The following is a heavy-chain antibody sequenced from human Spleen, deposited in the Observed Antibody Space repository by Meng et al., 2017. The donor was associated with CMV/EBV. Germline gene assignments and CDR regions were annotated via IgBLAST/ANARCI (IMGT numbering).Heavy chain of an antibody. CDR3: ARGGSYYKG. Sequence: LSLPCPVYGVSFSGYDKSWIRQPPGQGLEWLVEITHSGSTNYFPSLMSRVTISVDTSKYQSSLKLSSVTAADTAVYYCARGGSYYKGWGQGTLVTVSS. CDR2: ITHSGST. V-gene: IGHV4-34*01. CDR1: GVSFSGYD. J-gene: IGHJ4*02. D-gene: IGHD3-10*01.